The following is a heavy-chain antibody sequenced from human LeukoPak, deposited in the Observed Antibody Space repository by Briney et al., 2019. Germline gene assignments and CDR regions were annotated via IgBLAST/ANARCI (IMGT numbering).Heavy chain of an antibody. CDR3: AELGITMIGGV. J-gene: IGHJ6*04. CDR2: IKPDGSEK. D-gene: IGHD3-10*02. CDR1: GFTFSRHW. Sequence: GGSLRLSCAASGFTFSRHWMAWVRQAPGKGLEWVANIKPDGSEKYYVDSVKGRFTISRDNAKNSLYLQMNSLRAEDTAVYYCAELGITMIGGVWGKGTTVTISS. V-gene: IGHV3-7*01.